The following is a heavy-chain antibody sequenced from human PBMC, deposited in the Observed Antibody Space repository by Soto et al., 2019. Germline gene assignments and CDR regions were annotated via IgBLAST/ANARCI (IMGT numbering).Heavy chain of an antibody. CDR2: INPNSGGT. Sequence: ASVKVSCRAYGYTFTGYYMHWVRQAPGQGLEWMGWINPNSGGTNYAQKFQGRVTMTRDTSISTAYMELSRLRSGDTAVYYCARTSIAARRGGMDVWGQGTTVTVS. CDR3: ARTSIAARRGGMDV. CDR1: GYTFTGYY. J-gene: IGHJ6*02. V-gene: IGHV1-2*02. D-gene: IGHD6-6*01.